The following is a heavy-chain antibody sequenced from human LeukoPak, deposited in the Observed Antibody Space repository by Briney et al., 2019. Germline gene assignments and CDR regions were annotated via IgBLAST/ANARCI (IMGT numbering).Heavy chain of an antibody. Sequence: SETLSLTCAVYGGSFSGYYWSWIRQPPGKGLEWIGEINHSGSTNYNPSLKSRVTISVDTSKNQFSLKLSSVTAADTAVYYCARGYLAGYSSSWYGGAYDYWGQGTLVTVSS. CDR2: INHSGST. CDR1: GGSFSGYY. V-gene: IGHV4-34*01. J-gene: IGHJ4*02. D-gene: IGHD6-13*01. CDR3: ARGYLAGYSSSWYGGAYDY.